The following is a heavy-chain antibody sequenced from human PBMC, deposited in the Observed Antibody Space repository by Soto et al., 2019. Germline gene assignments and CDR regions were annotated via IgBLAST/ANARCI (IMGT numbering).Heavy chain of an antibody. V-gene: IGHV3-23*01. J-gene: IGHJ4*02. D-gene: IGHD6-6*01. Sequence: EVQLLESGGGLVQPGESLRLSCAASGFTFSSYAMSWVRQAPGKGLEWVSLISGSDDSTYYADSVKGRFTISRDNSNNTLYLQMNSLRAEDTAVYYCAKRSSSSTFDYWGQGTLVTVSS. CDR1: GFTFSSYA. CDR2: ISGSDDST. CDR3: AKRSSSSTFDY.